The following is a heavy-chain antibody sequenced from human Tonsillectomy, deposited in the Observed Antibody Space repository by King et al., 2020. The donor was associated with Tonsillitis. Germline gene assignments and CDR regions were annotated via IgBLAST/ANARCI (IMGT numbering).Heavy chain of an antibody. D-gene: IGHD3-22*01. CDR1: GGTFSSHA. CDR2: IIPIIEIG. CDR3: ARGLYDSSGFTLGF. V-gene: IGHV1-69*09. Sequence: QLVQSGAEVKKPGSSVKVSCKASGGTFSSHAISWGRQAPGQGFEWMGRIIPIIEIGNYAQKFQGRVTITADKSTSTVYMEMSSLRSEDTAVYYCARGLYDSSGFTLGFWGQGTLVTVSS. J-gene: IGHJ4*02.